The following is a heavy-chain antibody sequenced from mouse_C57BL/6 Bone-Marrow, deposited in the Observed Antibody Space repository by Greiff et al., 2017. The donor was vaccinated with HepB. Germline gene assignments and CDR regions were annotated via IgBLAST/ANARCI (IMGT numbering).Heavy chain of an antibody. J-gene: IGHJ1*03. CDR3: ARRRAGTYWYFDV. V-gene: IGHV15-2*01. D-gene: IGHD3-3*01. Sequence: SGSELRSPGSSVKLSCKDFDSEVFPIAYMSWVRQKPGHGFEWIGGILPSIGRTIYGEKFEDKATLDADTLSKTSYLELNSLTSEDSAIYYCARRRAGTYWYFDVWGTGTTVTVSS. CDR1: DSEVFPIAY. CDR2: ILPSIGRT.